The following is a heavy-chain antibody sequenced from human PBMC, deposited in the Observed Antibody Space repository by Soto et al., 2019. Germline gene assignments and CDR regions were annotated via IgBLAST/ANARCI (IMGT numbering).Heavy chain of an antibody. CDR1: GVSFSGYY. Sequence: SETLSLTCAVYGVSFSGYYWSWIRQPPGKGLEWIGEINHSGSTNYNPSLKSRVTISVDTSKNQFSLKLSSVTAADTAVYYCARAPYYGDSPFDYWGQGTLVTV. V-gene: IGHV4-34*01. D-gene: IGHD4-17*01. J-gene: IGHJ4*02. CDR2: INHSGST. CDR3: ARAPYYGDSPFDY.